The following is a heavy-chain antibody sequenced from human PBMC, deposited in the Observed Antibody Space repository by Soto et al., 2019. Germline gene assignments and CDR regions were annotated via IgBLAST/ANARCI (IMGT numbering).Heavy chain of an antibody. CDR2: LHYSGGT. D-gene: IGHD3-16*01. V-gene: IGHV4-39*01. CDR3: AYFYASVHS. J-gene: IGHJ4*02. CDR1: GGSISSSTYY. Sequence: QLQLQESGPGLVKPSETLSLTCTVSGGSISSSTYYWAWIRQPPGKGLVYIGSLHYSGGTYYNPSPASRVTTSVDTPKNQFSLEMTSVTSAGPAGYYCAYFYASVHSWGQGTLVTVSS.